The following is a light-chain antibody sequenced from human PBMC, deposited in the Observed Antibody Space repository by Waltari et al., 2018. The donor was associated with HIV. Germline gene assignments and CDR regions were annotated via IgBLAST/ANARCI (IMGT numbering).Light chain of an antibody. CDR2: AAS. V-gene: IGKV1-NL1*01. CDR3: QQYLSPPPLT. CDR1: QAISNS. J-gene: IGKJ4*01. Sequence: DIQMTQSPSSLSASVGDRVTITCRASQAISNSLAWYQQKPGKAPKLLLYAASRLESGVPSRFSGSRSGTAYALTISSLQPEDFAVYYCQQYLSPPPLTCGGGTKVEIK.